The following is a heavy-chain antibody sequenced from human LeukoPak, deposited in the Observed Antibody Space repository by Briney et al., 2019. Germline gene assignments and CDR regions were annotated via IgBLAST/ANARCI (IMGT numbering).Heavy chain of an antibody. CDR3: ARDIVLMVYAIYSWFDP. Sequence: GASVKVSCRASGYTFTGYYMHWVRQAPGQGLEWMGWINPNSGGTNYAQKFQGRVTMTRDTSISTAYMELSRLRSDDTAVYYCARDIVLMVYAIYSWFDPWGQGTLVTVSS. D-gene: IGHD2-8*01. J-gene: IGHJ5*02. CDR1: GYTFTGYY. CDR2: INPNSGGT. V-gene: IGHV1-2*02.